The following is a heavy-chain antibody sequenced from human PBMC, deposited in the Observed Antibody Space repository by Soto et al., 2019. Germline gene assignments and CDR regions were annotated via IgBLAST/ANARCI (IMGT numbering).Heavy chain of an antibody. CDR3: ARGWYYDFLSGYYMVLDY. J-gene: IGHJ4*02. D-gene: IGHD3-3*01. CDR1: EGAFRGYD. V-gene: IGHV4-34*01. Sequence: LISAVYEGAFRGYDGGRISQNTRKGLEWIRKNQHRDSTNSTPTLTRRVTISVDTSKNQFSLKLSSVTAADTAVYYCARGWYYDFLSGYYMVLDYWGLGTLVTGTS. CDR2: NQHRDST.